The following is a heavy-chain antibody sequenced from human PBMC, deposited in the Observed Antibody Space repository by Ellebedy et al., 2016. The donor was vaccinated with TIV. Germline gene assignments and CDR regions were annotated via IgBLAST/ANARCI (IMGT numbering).Heavy chain of an antibody. CDR2: IYYSGST. D-gene: IGHD2-2*01. J-gene: IGHJ6*02. V-gene: IGHV4-59*01. CDR3: ARDSGRYCSSTSCERKGYYYYYYGMDV. CDR1: GGSISSYY. Sequence: SETLSLXCTVSGGSISSYYWSWIRQPPGKGLEWIGYIYYSGSTNYNPSLKSRVTISVDTSKNQFSLKLSSVTAADTAVYYCARDSGRYCSSTSCERKGYYYYYYGMDVWGQGTTVTVSS.